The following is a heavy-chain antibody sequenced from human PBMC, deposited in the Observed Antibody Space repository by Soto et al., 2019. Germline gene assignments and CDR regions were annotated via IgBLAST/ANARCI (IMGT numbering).Heavy chain of an antibody. D-gene: IGHD3-9*01. V-gene: IGHV3-23*01. CDR2: ISNTGGST. Sequence: ESGGGLVQPGGSLRLSCAASGFTFSSYAMTWVRQAPGKGLECVSTISNTGGSTYYADSVKGRFTISRDNSKNMLFLQVNSLRADDTALYYCAKDHLTGNGIYDAFDIWGQGTMVTVSS. CDR3: AKDHLTGNGIYDAFDI. CDR1: GFTFSSYA. J-gene: IGHJ3*02.